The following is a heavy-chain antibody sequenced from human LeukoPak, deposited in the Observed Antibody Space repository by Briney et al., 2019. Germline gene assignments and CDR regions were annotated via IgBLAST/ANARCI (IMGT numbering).Heavy chain of an antibody. CDR3: ARGKTDVLRYFDWLLRGYYFDY. J-gene: IGHJ4*02. CDR2: INHSGTT. V-gene: IGHV4-34*01. Sequence: SETLSLTCAVYGGSFSDYYWSWVRQSPGKGLEWIGEINHSGTTHYNPSLKSRVTISVDTSKNQFSLKLSSVTAADTAVYYCARGKTDVLRYFDWLLRGYYFDYWGQGTLVTVSS. CDR1: GGSFSDYY. D-gene: IGHD3-9*01.